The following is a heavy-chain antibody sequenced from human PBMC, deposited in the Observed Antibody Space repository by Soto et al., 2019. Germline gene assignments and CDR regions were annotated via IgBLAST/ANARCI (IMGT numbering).Heavy chain of an antibody. V-gene: IGHV3-23*01. CDR1: GFTFSSYA. CDR3: AKDPTYYDFWSGYFNFGY. Sequence: GGSLRLSCAASGFTFSSYAMSWVRQAPGKGLEWVSAISGSGGSTYYADSVKGRFTISRDNSKNTLYLQMNSLRAEDTAVYYCAKDPTYYDFWSGYFNFGYWGQGTLVTVSS. CDR2: ISGSGGST. J-gene: IGHJ4*02. D-gene: IGHD3-3*01.